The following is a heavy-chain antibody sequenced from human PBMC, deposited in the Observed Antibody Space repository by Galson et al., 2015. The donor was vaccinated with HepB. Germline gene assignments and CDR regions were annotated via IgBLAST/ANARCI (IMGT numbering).Heavy chain of an antibody. CDR1: GFTFTNYA. CDR2: ISTGGST. D-gene: IGHD6-19*01. J-gene: IGHJ4*02. Sequence: SLRLSCAASGFTFTNYAMSWVRQAPGKGLEWVSGISTGGSTYYADSVKGRFTISRDNSKNTLYLQMNSLRVEDTAVYYCAKFVGGMAVFDYWGQGTLLTVSS. CDR3: AKFVGGMAVFDY. V-gene: IGHV3-23*01.